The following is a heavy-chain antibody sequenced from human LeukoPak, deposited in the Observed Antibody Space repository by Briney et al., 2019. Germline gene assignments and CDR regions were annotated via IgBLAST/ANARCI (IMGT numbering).Heavy chain of an antibody. V-gene: IGHV3-9*01. D-gene: IGHD3-22*01. J-gene: IGHJ3*02. CDR1: GFTFDDYA. CDR3: ASSPGYYDSSGYYSGDLAFAI. CDR2: INWNSGSL. Sequence: GRSLRLSCAASGFTFDDYAMHWVRQAPGKGLEWVSGINWNSGSLAYADSVKGRFTISRDNAKNSLYLQMNSLRAEDTALYYCASSPGYYDSSGYYSGDLAFAIWGQGTMVTVSS.